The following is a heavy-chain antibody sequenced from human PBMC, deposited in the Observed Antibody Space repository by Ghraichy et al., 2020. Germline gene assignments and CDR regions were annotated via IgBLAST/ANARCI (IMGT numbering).Heavy chain of an antibody. J-gene: IGHJ6*02. Sequence: SETLSLTCIVSGDSISTSDYYWDWIRQPPGKGLEWIGTIYHSGSTYSNASLKSRVSLSVDTSNNQFSLRLNSVTAADTAVYYCARRPSVYVYYYYSNTDVWGQGTAVTVSS. D-gene: IGHD1-14*01. CDR2: IYHSGST. CDR3: ARRPSVYVYYYYSNTDV. V-gene: IGHV4-39*01. CDR1: GDSISTSDYY.